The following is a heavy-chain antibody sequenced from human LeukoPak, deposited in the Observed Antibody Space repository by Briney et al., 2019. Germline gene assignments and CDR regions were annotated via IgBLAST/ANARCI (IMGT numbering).Heavy chain of an antibody. D-gene: IGHD3-22*01. Sequence: GASVKVSCKASGYTFTSYYIHWVRQAPGQGLEWMGIINPSGGSTSYAQKFQGRVTMTRDTSTSTVYMELSSLRSEDTAVYYCARELVSVVVTPEGFDYWGQGTLVTVSS. V-gene: IGHV1-46*01. CDR1: GYTFTSYY. CDR3: ARELVSVVVTPEGFDY. CDR2: INPSGGST. J-gene: IGHJ4*02.